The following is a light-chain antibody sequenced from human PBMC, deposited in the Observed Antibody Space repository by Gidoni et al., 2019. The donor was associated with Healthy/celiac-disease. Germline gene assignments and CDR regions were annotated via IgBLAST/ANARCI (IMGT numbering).Light chain of an antibody. CDR2: DVR. Sequence: QSALTPPASVSGSPGQSITISCTGTSSDVGGYNYVSWYQQHPGKAPKLMIYDVRNRPSGVSNRFSGSKSGNTASLTISGLQAEDEADYYCSSYTSSSTPVVFGGGTKLTVL. CDR3: SSYTSSSTPVV. CDR1: SSDVGGYNY. J-gene: IGLJ2*01. V-gene: IGLV2-14*01.